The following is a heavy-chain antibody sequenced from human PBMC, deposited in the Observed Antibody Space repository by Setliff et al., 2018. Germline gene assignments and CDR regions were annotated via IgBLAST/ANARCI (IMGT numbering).Heavy chain of an antibody. CDR1: SYSISSGYI. D-gene: IGHD2-21*02. CDR3: ARGLGHGGDSDY. V-gene: IGHV4-38-2*02. J-gene: IGHJ4*02. Sequence: SETLSLTCTVSSYSISSGYIWGWIRQPPGKGLEWVGNIGHTGSINYNPSLKSRLTISRDTSKNQVSLKLNSVTATDTAVYYCARGLGHGGDSDYWGQGILVTVSS. CDR2: IGHTGSI.